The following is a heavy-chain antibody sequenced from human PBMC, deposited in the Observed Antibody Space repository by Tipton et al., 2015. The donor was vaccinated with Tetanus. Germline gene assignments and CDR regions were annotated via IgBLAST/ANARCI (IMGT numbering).Heavy chain of an antibody. Sequence: SLRLSCAASGFTFSSYAMSWVRQAPGKGLEWVSAISGSGGSTHYADSVKGRFTISRDNSKNTLYLQMNSLRAEDTAVYYCAKDFRNTMLFDYWGQGTLVTVSS. J-gene: IGHJ4*02. CDR3: AKDFRNTMLFDY. D-gene: IGHD3-10*02. CDR2: ISGSGGST. V-gene: IGHV3-23*01. CDR1: GFTFSSYA.